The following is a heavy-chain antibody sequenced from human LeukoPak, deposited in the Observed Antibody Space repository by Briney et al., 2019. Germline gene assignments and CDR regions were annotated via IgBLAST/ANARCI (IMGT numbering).Heavy chain of an antibody. CDR2: MYYSGSR. CDR1: GGSISTSSSC. Sequence: SETLSLTCSVSGGSISTSSSCWGLIRQPPGKGLEWIGSMYYSGSRYYNPSLKSRVTMSVDTSKKQFSLKLSSVTAADMAVYYCARGYDSSDYYGIGYFDSWGQGTLVTVSS. J-gene: IGHJ4*02. V-gene: IGHV4-39*01. D-gene: IGHD3-22*01. CDR3: ARGYDSSDYYGIGYFDS.